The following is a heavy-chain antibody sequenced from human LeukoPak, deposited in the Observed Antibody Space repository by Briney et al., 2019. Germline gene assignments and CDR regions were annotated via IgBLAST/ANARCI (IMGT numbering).Heavy chain of an antibody. CDR1: GFTFSSYW. CDR2: IKQDGSEK. V-gene: IGHV3-7*01. Sequence: HPGGSLRLSCAASGFTFSSYWMSWVRQAPGKGLEWVANIKQDGSEKYYVDSVKGRFAISRDNAKNSLYLQMNSLRAEDTAVYYCARIVDLRNFPDYYCSSTSCYPYYFDYWGQGTLVTVSS. J-gene: IGHJ4*02. D-gene: IGHD2-2*01. CDR3: ARIVDLRNFPDYYCSSTSCYPYYFDY.